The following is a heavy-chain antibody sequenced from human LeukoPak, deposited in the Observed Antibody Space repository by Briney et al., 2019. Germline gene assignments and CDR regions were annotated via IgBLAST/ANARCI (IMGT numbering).Heavy chain of an antibody. CDR1: GFTFSAYE. D-gene: IGHD2-2*01. CDR2: ISGSGSSL. J-gene: IGHJ4*02. V-gene: IGHV3-48*03. CDR3: VRDGRGYCGSTSCRPFDS. Sequence: GGSLRLSCAASGFTFSAYEMNWVRQAPGKGLEPVSYISGSGSSLSYADSVGGRFTISRDNAKNSLFLQMNSLRVEDTAIYYCVRDGRGYCGSTSCRPFDSWGRGTLVTVSS.